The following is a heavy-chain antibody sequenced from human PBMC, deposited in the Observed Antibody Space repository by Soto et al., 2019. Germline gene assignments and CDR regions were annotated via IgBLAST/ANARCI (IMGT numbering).Heavy chain of an antibody. CDR2: ISGSGGTT. CDR3: ARQESGTDY. V-gene: IGHV3-23*01. Sequence: VQLLESGGGLVQPGGSLRLSCAASGFTFSSYAMSWVRQAPGKGLEWVSVISGSGGTTYYADSVKGRFTISRDISKNTLYLQMNSLIVEDTAVYYCARQESGTDYWGQGTLVTVSS. J-gene: IGHJ4*02. D-gene: IGHD1-26*01. CDR1: GFTFSSYA.